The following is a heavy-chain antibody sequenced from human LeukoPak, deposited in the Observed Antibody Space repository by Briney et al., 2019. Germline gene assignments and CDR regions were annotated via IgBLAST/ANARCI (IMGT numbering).Heavy chain of an antibody. CDR3: AKDPFYYDSRIDAFDI. Sequence: GGSLRLSCAPSGFIFSSFAIGWVRQAPGKWLEWVSGLSGLGYRTHYDDSVKGRFTIYRDNSKNPLYLQMNSLRAEDTAVYYCAKDPFYYDSRIDAFDIWGQGTMVTVSS. CDR1: GFIFSSFA. J-gene: IGHJ3*02. V-gene: IGHV3-23*01. CDR2: LSGLGYRT. D-gene: IGHD3-22*01.